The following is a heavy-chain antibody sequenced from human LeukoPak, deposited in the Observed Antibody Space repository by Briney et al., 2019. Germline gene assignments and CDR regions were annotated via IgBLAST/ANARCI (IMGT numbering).Heavy chain of an antibody. V-gene: IGHV4-4*07. CDR2: IYTSGST. CDR1: GGSISSYY. Sequence: SETLSLTCTVSGGSISSYYWSRIRQPAGKGLEWIGRIYTSGSTNYNPSLKSRVTMSVDTSKNQFSLKLSSVTAADTAVYYCVRSMVQGVIIVDAFDIWGQGTMVTVSS. D-gene: IGHD3-10*01. J-gene: IGHJ3*02. CDR3: VRSMVQGVIIVDAFDI.